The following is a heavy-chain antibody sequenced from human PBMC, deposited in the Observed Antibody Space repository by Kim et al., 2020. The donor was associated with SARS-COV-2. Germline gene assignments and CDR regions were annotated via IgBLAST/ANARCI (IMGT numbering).Heavy chain of an antibody. CDR3: AKDISYGGYVSTFDI. CDR1: GFTFDDYA. D-gene: IGHD5-12*01. V-gene: IGHV3-9*01. Sequence: GGSLRLSCAASGFTFDDYAMHWVRQAPGKGLEWVSGISWNSGSIGYADSVKGRFTISRDNAKNSLYLQMNSLRAEDTALYYCAKDISYGGYVSTFDIWGQGTMVTVSS. CDR2: ISWNSGSI. J-gene: IGHJ3*02.